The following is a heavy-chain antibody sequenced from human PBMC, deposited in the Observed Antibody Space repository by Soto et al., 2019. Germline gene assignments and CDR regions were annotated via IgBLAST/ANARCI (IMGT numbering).Heavy chain of an antibody. CDR1: GFTFSRHG. D-gene: IGHD6-13*01. J-gene: IGHJ4*02. CDR2: IDPSGDST. V-gene: IGHV3-23*01. CDR3: AKVDVSTAGSFDY. Sequence: GGSLRLSCVASGFTFSRHGLSWVRQAPGKGLEWVSTIDPSGDSTFYADSVKGRFTISRDNSKNTVYLQMNSLSVGDTAVYLCAKVDVSTAGSFDYWGQGALVTVSS.